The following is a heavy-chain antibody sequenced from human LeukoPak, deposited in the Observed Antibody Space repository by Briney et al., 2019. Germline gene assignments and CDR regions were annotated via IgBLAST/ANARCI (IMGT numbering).Heavy chain of an antibody. Sequence: GGSLKLSCAASGFTFSNYWMSWVRQAPGKGLEWVANIKQNGSEKYYVDAVNGRFTISRDNHKNSLYLKMKSLSAEDTAVYYCASDKGYFDYWGQGTLVPVSS. CDR2: IKQNGSEK. V-gene: IGHV3-7*03. CDR1: GFTFSNYW. CDR3: ASDKGYFDY. J-gene: IGHJ4*02.